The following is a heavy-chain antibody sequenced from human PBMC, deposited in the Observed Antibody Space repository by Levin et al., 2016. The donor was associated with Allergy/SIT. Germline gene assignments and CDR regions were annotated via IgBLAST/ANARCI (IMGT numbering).Heavy chain of an antibody. J-gene: IGHJ3*02. CDR3: ARESAAGTSYAFDI. D-gene: IGHD6-13*01. CDR2: IYYSGST. Sequence: SETLSLTCTVSGGSISSGGYHWSWIRQHPGKGLEWIGYIYYSGSTYYNPSLKSRVTISVDTSKNQFSLKLSSVTAADTAVYYCARESAAGTSYAFDIWGQGTMVTVSS. CDR1: GGSISSGGYH. V-gene: IGHV4-31*03.